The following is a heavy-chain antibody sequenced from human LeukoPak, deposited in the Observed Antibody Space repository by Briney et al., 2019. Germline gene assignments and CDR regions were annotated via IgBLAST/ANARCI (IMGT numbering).Heavy chain of an antibody. J-gene: IGHJ3*02. CDR1: GYTLTELS. CDR2: FDPEDGET. Sequence: ASVKVSCKVSGYTLTELSMHWVRQVPGKGLEWMGGFDPEDGETIYAQKFQGRVTMTEDTSTDTAYMELSSLRSEDTAVYYCATDYSRPPVVPAAIQQQLVHEAAFDIWGQGTMVTVSS. D-gene: IGHD2-2*01. V-gene: IGHV1-24*01. CDR3: ATDYSRPPVVPAAIQQQLVHEAAFDI.